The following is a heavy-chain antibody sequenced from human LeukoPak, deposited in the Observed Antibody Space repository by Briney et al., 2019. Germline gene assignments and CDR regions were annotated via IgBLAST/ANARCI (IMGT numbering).Heavy chain of an antibody. CDR1: GGSFSGYY. D-gene: IGHD6-19*01. J-gene: IGHJ5*02. Sequence: SETLSLTCAVYGGSFSGYYWSWIRQPPGKGLEWIGEINHSGSINYNSSLKSRVTISVDTSKNQFSLKLSSVTAADTAVYYCARDLRKAVAGWFDPWGQGTLVTVSS. CDR3: ARDLRKAVAGWFDP. CDR2: INHSGSI. V-gene: IGHV4-34*01.